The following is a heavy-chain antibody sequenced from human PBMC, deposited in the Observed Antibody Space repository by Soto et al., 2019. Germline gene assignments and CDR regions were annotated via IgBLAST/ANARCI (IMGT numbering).Heavy chain of an antibody. CDR1: GGSISSSSYY. V-gene: IGHV4-39*01. J-gene: IGHJ4*02. CDR3: ARPRAHYYDSSGYYFQGSYFDY. CDR2: IYYSGGT. D-gene: IGHD3-22*01. Sequence: PSETLSLTCTVSGGSISSSSYYWGWIRQPPGKGLEWIGSIYYSGGTYYNPSLKSRVTISVDTSKNQFSLKLSSVTAADTAVYYCARPRAHYYDSSGYYFQGSYFDYWGQGTLVTVSS.